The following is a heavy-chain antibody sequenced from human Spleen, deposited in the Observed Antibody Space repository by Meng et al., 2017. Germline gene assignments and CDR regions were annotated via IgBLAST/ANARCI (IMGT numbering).Heavy chain of an antibody. CDR1: GYSFTSYW. CDR2: IYPGYSNT. J-gene: IGHJ4*02. V-gene: IGHV5-51*01. D-gene: IGHD6-13*01. Sequence: GESLKISCKTSGYSFTSYWDGWVRQMPGKGLEYMGIIYPGYSNTRYSPCFQGQVTISADKSISTAYLQWSSLRASDTAIYSCARTKYITTWYYFDYWGQGTLVTVSS. CDR3: ARTKYITTWYYFDY.